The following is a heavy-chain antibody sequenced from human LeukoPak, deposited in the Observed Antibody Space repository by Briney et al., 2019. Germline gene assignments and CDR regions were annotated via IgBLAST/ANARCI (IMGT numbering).Heavy chain of an antibody. CDR1: GFSFGSYA. J-gene: IGHJ3*01. D-gene: IGHD6-6*01. Sequence: GGSLRLSCAASGFSFGSYAMSWVRQAPGKGLEWVSSISGSGGATYHADSVKGRFTISRDNSKNTLYLQMYSLRAEDTAVYYCAKDRFSSSSGVSFDVWGQGTLVTVSS. V-gene: IGHV3-23*01. CDR3: AKDRFSSSSGVSFDV. CDR2: ISGSGGAT.